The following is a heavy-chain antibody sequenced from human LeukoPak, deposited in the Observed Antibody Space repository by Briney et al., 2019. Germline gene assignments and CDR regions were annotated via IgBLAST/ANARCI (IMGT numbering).Heavy chain of an antibody. Sequence: ASVKVSCKASGYTFTSYYMHWVRQAPGQPLEWLGIINPIDGSTSSAQKFQGRVTRTRDKSTSTVYMELSSLRSEGAAVYYCARQYDFWSGYHFDYWGQGTVVSVS. D-gene: IGHD3-3*01. J-gene: IGHJ4*02. CDR1: GYTFTSYY. CDR3: ARQYDFWSGYHFDY. V-gene: IGHV1-46*03. CDR2: INPIDGST.